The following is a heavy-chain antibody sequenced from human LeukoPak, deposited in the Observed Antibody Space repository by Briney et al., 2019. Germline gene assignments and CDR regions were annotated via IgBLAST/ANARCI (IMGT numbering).Heavy chain of an antibody. D-gene: IGHD5-18*01. CDR3: ARGPSWGYSGD. CDR2: IYYSGST. CDR1: GGSISSYY. V-gene: IGHV4-59*01. Sequence: SETLSLTCTVSGGSISSYYWSWIRQPPGKGLEWIGYIYYSGSTNYNPSLKSRVTISVDTSKNQFSLKLSSVTAADTAVYYCARGPSWGYSGDLGQGTLVTVSS. J-gene: IGHJ4*02.